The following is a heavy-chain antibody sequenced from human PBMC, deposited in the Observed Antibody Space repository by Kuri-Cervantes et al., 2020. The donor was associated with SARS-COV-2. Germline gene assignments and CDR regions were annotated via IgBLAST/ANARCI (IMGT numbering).Heavy chain of an antibody. Sequence: GESLKISCAASGFTFDDYGMSWVRQAPGKGLEWVSRINWNGGSTGYADSVKGRFTISRDNSKNTLYLQMNSLRAEDTAVYYCAKPYNYGGNSGWGQGTLVTVSS. CDR2: INWNGGST. D-gene: IGHD4-23*01. CDR1: GFTFDDYG. CDR3: AKPYNYGGNSG. J-gene: IGHJ4*02. V-gene: IGHV3-20*04.